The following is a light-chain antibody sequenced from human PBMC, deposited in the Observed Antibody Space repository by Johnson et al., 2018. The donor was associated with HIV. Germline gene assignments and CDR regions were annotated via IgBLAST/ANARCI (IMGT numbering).Light chain of an antibody. CDR2: KNN. CDR3: GTWDSSLRAYV. CDR1: SSNIGNNY. Sequence: QSVLTQPPSVSAAPGQKVTISCSGSSSNIGNNYVSWYQHLPGTAPKLLVFKNNERPSGIPDRFSGSKSGTSATLDITGLQTGDEADDYCGTWDSSLRAYVFGTGTKVTVL. J-gene: IGLJ1*01. V-gene: IGLV1-51*02.